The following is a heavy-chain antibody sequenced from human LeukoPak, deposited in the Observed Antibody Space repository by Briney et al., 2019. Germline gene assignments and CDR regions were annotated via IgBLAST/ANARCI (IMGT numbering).Heavy chain of an antibody. CDR3: ARRAGAYSHPYDY. D-gene: IGHD4/OR15-4a*01. V-gene: IGHV3-21*05. J-gene: IGHJ4*02. CDR1: GFTFSSYE. Sequence: PGGSLRLSCAVSGFTFSSYEMNWVRQAPGKGLEWVSYISSSSSYIYYADSVKGRFTISRDNSKNTLYLQMNSLRAEDTAVYYCARRAGAYSHPYDYWGQGTLVTVSS. CDR2: ISSSSSYI.